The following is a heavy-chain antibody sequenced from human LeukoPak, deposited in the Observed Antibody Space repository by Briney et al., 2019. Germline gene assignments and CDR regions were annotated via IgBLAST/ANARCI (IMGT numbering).Heavy chain of an antibody. J-gene: IGHJ6*03. CDR2: FIPMFGTT. D-gene: IGHD2-8*01. CDR3: ARAGYCTNAICPRGLYYYYYMDV. Sequence: ASVKVSCKASVGTFNRYGISWVRQAPGQGLEWMGGFIPMFGTTNYAQKFQGRVTISTDESTTTSYTELSGLKSEDTAVYYCARAGYCTNAICPRGLYYYYYMDVWGRGTTVTVSS. CDR1: VGTFNRYG. V-gene: IGHV1-69*05.